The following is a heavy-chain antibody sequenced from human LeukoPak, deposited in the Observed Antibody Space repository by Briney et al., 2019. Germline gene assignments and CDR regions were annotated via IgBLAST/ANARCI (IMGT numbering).Heavy chain of an antibody. D-gene: IGHD2-8*02. CDR2: ISGSGGST. V-gene: IGHV3-23*01. J-gene: IGHJ3*01. CDR1: GFTFSSYA. CDR3: ADPKTGATPDAFDF. Sequence: PGGSLRLSCAASGFTFSSYAMSWVRQAPGKGLEWISAISGSGGSTYYAAFKRGRFTISRTNFNNTLYLQMHSLRAEDTAVYYCADPKTGATPDAFDFWGQGTMVTVSS.